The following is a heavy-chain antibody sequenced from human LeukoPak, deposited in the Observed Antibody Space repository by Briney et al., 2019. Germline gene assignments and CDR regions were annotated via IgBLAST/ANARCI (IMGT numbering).Heavy chain of an antibody. Sequence: PGGSLRLSCVGSGFVFHDYSMTWVRKAPGKGLEWVSGTNWNAGSTAYADSVKGRFTISRDNAKNSLYLQMNSLRAEDTAVYYCAELGITMIGGVWGKGATVTISS. CDR2: TNWNAGST. J-gene: IGHJ6*04. CDR1: GFVFHDYS. CDR3: AELGITMIGGV. V-gene: IGHV3-20*04. D-gene: IGHD3-10*02.